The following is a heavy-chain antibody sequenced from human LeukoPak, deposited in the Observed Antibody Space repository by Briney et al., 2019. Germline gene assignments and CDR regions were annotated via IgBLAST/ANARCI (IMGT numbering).Heavy chain of an antibody. V-gene: IGHV1-2*02. CDR1: GYTFTDYG. J-gene: IGHJ6*04. CDR3: ARDETVGMDV. Sequence: ASVKVSCKASGYTFTDYGISWVRQAPGQGLEWMGWINPNSGGTNYAQKFQGRVTMTRDTSISTAYMELSRLRSDDTAVYYCARDETVGMDVWGKGTTVTVSS. CDR2: INPNSGGT. D-gene: IGHD4-17*01.